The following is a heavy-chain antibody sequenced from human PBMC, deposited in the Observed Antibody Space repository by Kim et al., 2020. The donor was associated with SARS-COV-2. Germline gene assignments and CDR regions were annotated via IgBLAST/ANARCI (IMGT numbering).Heavy chain of an antibody. Sequence: GGSLRLSCVASGFIFSNYGMHWVRQAPGKGLEWLAVIWYDGHDKYYADSVKGRLTVSRDNSKNTLYMEVNSLRVEDTAVYYCARVMRDSSSSTPDFWGLGTLVTVSS. V-gene: IGHV3-33*01. CDR2: IWYDGHDK. D-gene: IGHD6-6*01. CDR3: ARVMRDSSSSTPDF. J-gene: IGHJ4*02. CDR1: GFIFSNYG.